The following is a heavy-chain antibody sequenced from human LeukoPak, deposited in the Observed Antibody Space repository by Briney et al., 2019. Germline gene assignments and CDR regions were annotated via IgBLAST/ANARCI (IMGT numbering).Heavy chain of an antibody. J-gene: IGHJ4*02. CDR3: ARGRYGKLLWFGELLF. CDR2: IIPIFGTA. D-gene: IGHD3-10*01. V-gene: IGHV1-69*05. CDR1: GGTFSSYA. Sequence: ASVKVSCKASGGTFSSYAISWVRQAPGQGLEWMGGIIPIFGTANYAQKFQGRVTITTDESTSTAYMELSSLRSEDTAVYYCARGRYGKLLWFGELLFGGQGTLVTVSS.